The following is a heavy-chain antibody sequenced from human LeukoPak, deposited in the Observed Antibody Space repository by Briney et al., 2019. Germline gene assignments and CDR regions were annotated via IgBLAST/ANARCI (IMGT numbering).Heavy chain of an antibody. J-gene: IGHJ5*02. V-gene: IGHV4-59*01. Sequence: SETLSLTCTVSGRSNSSYYWSWIRQPPGKGLEWIGYNYYSGSTNYNPSHKSRVTISVDTSKNQFSLKLSSVTAADTAVYYCARHQPYDPWGQGTLVAVSS. CDR1: GRSNSSYY. CDR3: ARHQPYDP. CDR2: NYYSGST. D-gene: IGHD1-14*01.